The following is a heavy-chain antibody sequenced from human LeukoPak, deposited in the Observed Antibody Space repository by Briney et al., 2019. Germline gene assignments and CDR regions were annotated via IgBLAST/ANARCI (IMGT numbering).Heavy chain of an antibody. CDR1: GFTFSSYE. Sequence: GGSLRLSCAASGFTFSSYEMNWVRQAPGKGLEWVAVISGGGSYTNYADSVKGRFTISRDNSKNTLDLQMNSLRAEDTAVYYCAKYQIGDNVRSGFDIWGRGTTVTVSS. CDR3: AKYQIGDNVRSGFDI. J-gene: IGHJ3*02. V-gene: IGHV3-23*01. D-gene: IGHD3-22*01. CDR2: ISGGGSYT.